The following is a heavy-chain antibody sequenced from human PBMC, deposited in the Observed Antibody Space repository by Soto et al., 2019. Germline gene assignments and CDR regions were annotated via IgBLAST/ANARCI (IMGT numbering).Heavy chain of an antibody. J-gene: IGHJ3*02. CDR3: AREGWEESSGWYGQANDAFDI. V-gene: IGHV3-7*01. CDR2: IKQDGSEK. Sequence: PGGSLRLSCAASGFTFSSYWMSWVRQAPGKGLEWVANIKQDGSEKYYVDSVKGRFTISRDNAKNSLYLQMNSLRAEDTAVYYCAREGWEESSGWYGQANDAFDIWGQGTMVTVSS. D-gene: IGHD6-19*01. CDR1: GFTFSSYW.